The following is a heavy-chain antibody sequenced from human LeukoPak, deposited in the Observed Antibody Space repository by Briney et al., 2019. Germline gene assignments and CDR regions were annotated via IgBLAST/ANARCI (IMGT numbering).Heavy chain of an antibody. CDR2: INHSGST. CDR1: GGSFSGYY. V-gene: IGHV4-34*01. J-gene: IGHJ4*02. D-gene: IGHD6-13*01. CDR3: ARGHLKYSSSYLYYFDY. Sequence: SETLSLTCAVYGGSFSGYYWSWIRQPPGKGLEWIGEINHSGSTNYNPSLKGRVTISVDTSKNQFSLKLSSVTAADTAVYYCARGHLKYSSSYLYYFDYWGQGTLVTVSS.